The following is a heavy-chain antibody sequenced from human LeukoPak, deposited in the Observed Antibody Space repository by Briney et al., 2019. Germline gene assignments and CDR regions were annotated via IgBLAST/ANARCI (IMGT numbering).Heavy chain of an antibody. Sequence: GGSLRLSCSASGFTFSSYAMHWVRQAPGKGLEYVSAISSNGGSTYYADSVKGRFTISRDNSKNTLYLRMSSLRAEDTAVYYCVKDRRGSSGVGYFDYWGQGTLVTVSS. CDR3: VKDRRGSSGVGYFDY. D-gene: IGHD6-6*01. J-gene: IGHJ4*02. CDR2: ISSNGGST. CDR1: GFTFSSYA. V-gene: IGHV3-64D*06.